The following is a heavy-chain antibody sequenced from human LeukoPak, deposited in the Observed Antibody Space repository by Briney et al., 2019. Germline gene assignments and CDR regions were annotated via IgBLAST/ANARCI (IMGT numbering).Heavy chain of an antibody. CDR3: ARVGYSYGPTSPDY. CDR2: INHSGST. CDR1: GGSFSGYY. J-gene: IGHJ4*02. Sequence: SETLSLTCAVYGGSFSGYYWSWIRQPPGKGLEWIGEINHSGSTNYNPSLKSRVTISVDTSKNQFSLKLSSVTAADTAVYYCARVGYSYGPTSPDYWGQGTLVTASS. D-gene: IGHD5-18*01. V-gene: IGHV4-34*01.